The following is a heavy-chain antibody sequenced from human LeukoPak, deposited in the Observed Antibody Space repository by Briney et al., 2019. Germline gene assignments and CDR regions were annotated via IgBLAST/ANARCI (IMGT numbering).Heavy chain of an antibody. CDR2: ISGSGGGT. J-gene: IGHJ3*02. Sequence: PGGSLRLSCAASGFTFSSYAMSWVRQAPGKGLEWVSAISGSGGGTYYADSVKGRFTISRDNSKNTLYLQMNSLRAEDTAVYYCAKEITMIVVVTPDAFDIWGQGTMVTVSS. V-gene: IGHV3-23*01. CDR3: AKEITMIVVVTPDAFDI. CDR1: GFTFSSYA. D-gene: IGHD3-22*01.